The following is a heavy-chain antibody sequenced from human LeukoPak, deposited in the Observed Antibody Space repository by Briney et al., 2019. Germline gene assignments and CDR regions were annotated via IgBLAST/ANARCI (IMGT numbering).Heavy chain of an antibody. J-gene: IGHJ4*02. CDR2: INSDGSST. V-gene: IGHV3-74*01. Sequence: GGSLRLSCAASGFTFSSYWMHWVRHAPGKGLVWVSRINSDGSSTSYADSVKGRFTISRDNAKNSLYLQMNSLRAEDTAVYYCARDVRIGYSSGWPFDYWGQGTLVTVSS. CDR3: ARDVRIGYSSGWPFDY. CDR1: GFTFSSYW. D-gene: IGHD6-19*01.